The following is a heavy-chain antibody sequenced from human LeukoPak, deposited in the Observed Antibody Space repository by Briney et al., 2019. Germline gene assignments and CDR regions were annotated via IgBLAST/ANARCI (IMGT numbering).Heavy chain of an antibody. CDR2: ISPNGGGT. D-gene: IGHD3-10*01. J-gene: IGHJ4*02. V-gene: IGHV1-2*02. CDR3: ARDQGYGSGGYSFDY. Sequence: ASVKVSCKASGYTFTDYYVYWVRQAPGQGLEWMGWISPNGGGTNSAQKFQGRVTMTRDTSISTAYMELTRLTSDDTALYYCARDQGYGSGGYSFDYWGQGTRVTVSS. CDR1: GYTFTDYY.